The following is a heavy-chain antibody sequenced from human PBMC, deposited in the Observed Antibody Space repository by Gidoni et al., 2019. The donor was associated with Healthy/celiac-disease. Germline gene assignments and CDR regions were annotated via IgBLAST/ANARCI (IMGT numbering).Heavy chain of an antibody. D-gene: IGHD2-2*01. CDR1: GYTFTSYG. Sequence: QVQLVQSGAEVKKPGASVKVSCKASGYTFTSYGISWVRQAPGQGLEWMGWISAYNGNTNYAQKLQGRVTMTTDTSTSTAYMELRSLRSDDTAVYYCARVAAECSSTSCYSYYYYGMDVWGQGTTVTVSS. CDR2: ISAYNGNT. V-gene: IGHV1-18*01. CDR3: ARVAAECSSTSCYSYYYYGMDV. J-gene: IGHJ6*02.